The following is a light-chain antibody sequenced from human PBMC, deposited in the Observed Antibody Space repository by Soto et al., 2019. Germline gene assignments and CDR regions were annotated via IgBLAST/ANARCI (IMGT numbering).Light chain of an antibody. CDR2: DVS. J-gene: IGLJ2*01. Sequence: QSALTQPASVSGSPGQSITISCTGTSSDVGGYNYVSWYQQHPGKAPKLMIYDVSVRPSGVSNRFSGSKSGNTASLTISGLQAEDEADYYCSSYASSTTLGVFGGGTQLTVL. CDR3: SSYASSTTLGV. CDR1: SSDVGGYNY. V-gene: IGLV2-14*03.